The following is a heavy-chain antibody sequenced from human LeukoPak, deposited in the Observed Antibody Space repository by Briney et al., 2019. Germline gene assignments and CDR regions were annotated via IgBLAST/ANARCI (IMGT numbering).Heavy chain of an antibody. J-gene: IGHJ4*02. Sequence: GGSLRLSCAASGFNFGTYAMSWVRQAPGKGLEWVSSISNSGDSTYYRDSVKDRFILSRDNSKNTLYLQLNSLRAEDTALYYCAKGVSAGVNTGPFDYWGQGTLVTVSS. CDR2: ISNSGDST. D-gene: IGHD2-8*01. CDR1: GFNFGTYA. V-gene: IGHV3-23*01. CDR3: AKGVSAGVNTGPFDY.